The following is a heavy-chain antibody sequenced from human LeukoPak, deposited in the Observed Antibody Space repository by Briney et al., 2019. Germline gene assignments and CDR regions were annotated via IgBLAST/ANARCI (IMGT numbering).Heavy chain of an antibody. D-gene: IGHD2-2*01. CDR1: GFIFSSYG. CDR2: IWSDGGSK. CDR3: AKVQPYCSSTSCPFDY. J-gene: IGHJ4*02. Sequence: QSGGSLRLSCAASGFIFSSYGIHWVRQAPGKGLEWVAVIWSDGGSKYYADSVKGRFTISRDNSKNTLYLQMNSLRAEDTAVYYCAKVQPYCSSTSCPFDYWGQGTLVTVSS. V-gene: IGHV3-30*02.